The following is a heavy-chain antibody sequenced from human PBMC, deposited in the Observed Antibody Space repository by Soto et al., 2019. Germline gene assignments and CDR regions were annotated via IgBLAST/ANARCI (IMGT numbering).Heavy chain of an antibody. CDR1: GYTFTSYA. CDR2: INAGNGNT. Sequence: QVQLVQSGAEEKKPGASVKVSCKASGYTFTSYAMHWVRQAPGQRLEWMGWINAGNGNTTYSQKFQGRVTITRDTSASTAYMGLSSLSSEDTAVYYCARVAYVAVAELFWFDPWGQGTLVTVSS. J-gene: IGHJ5*02. D-gene: IGHD6-19*01. CDR3: ARVAYVAVAELFWFDP. V-gene: IGHV1-3*05.